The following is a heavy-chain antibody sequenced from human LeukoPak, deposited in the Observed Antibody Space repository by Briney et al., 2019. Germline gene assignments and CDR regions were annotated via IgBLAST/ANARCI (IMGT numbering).Heavy chain of an antibody. V-gene: IGHV3-23*01. CDR3: AKARWQLADYYYYYMDV. J-gene: IGHJ6*03. CDR1: GFTFSSYA. Sequence: PGGSLRLSCAASGFTFSSYAMSWVRQAPGKGLEWVSAISGSGGSTYYADSVKGRFTISRDNSKNTLYLQMNSLRAEDTAIYYCAKARWQLADYYYYYMDVWGTGTTVTVSS. D-gene: IGHD5-24*01. CDR2: ISGSGGST.